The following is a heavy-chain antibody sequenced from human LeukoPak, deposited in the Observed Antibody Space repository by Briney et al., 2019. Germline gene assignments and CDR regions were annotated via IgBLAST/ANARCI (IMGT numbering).Heavy chain of an antibody. CDR3: ARELSVAGITYFDY. V-gene: IGHV4-61*01. CDR1: GGSASSGSNY. D-gene: IGHD6-19*01. CDR2: IYYSGST. Sequence: PSETLSLTCIVSGGSASSGSNYWSWIRQPPGKGLEWIGYIYYSGSTNYNPSLKSRVTMSVDTSKNQVSLKLSSVTAADTAVYYCARELSVAGITYFDYRGQGTLVTVSS. J-gene: IGHJ4*02.